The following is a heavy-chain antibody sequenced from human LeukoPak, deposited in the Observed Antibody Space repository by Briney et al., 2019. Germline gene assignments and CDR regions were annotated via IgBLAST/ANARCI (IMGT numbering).Heavy chain of an antibody. CDR1: GFTVSTNC. Sequence: QAGGSLRLSCAASGFTVSTNCMTWVRQAPGKGLEWVSTIYSGGTTYYADSVMGRFTISRHNSRNTLHLQMNSLRAEDTAVYYCARVDTVMAYYFDLWGQGTLVTVSS. CDR3: ARVDTVMAYYFDL. V-gene: IGHV3-53*04. CDR2: IYSGGTT. J-gene: IGHJ4*02. D-gene: IGHD5-18*01.